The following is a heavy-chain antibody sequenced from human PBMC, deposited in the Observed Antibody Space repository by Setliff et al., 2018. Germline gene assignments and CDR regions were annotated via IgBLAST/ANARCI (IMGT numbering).Heavy chain of an antibody. CDR1: GGSISPYF. V-gene: IGHV4-59*01. Sequence: SETLSLTCTVSGGSISPYFWSWVRQPPGRGLEWIGYIYHNGNTNFNPSLKTRVTMSVDTSKNQFALNLKSVTAADTAVYYCVRDRTAYSYGLDVWGQGTTVTVSS. J-gene: IGHJ6*02. CDR2: IYHNGNT. CDR3: VRDRTAYSYGLDV. D-gene: IGHD5-18*01.